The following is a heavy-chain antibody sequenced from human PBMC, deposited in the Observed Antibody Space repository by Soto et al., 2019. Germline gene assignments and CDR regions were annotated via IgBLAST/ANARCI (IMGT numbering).Heavy chain of an antibody. CDR3: AKDRATIFGVVWKYGLDV. V-gene: IGHV3-23*01. D-gene: IGHD3-3*01. CDR1: GFKFRSYA. J-gene: IGHJ6*02. Sequence: EVQLLESGGDLVQPGGSLRLSCAASGFKFRSYAMAWVRQAPGKGLEWVSGISESGKNTNYADSVRGRFTISRDNSRNTLDLQMSSLRAEDTAIYYCAKDRATIFGVVWKYGLDVWGQGTTVSVSS. CDR2: ISESGKNT.